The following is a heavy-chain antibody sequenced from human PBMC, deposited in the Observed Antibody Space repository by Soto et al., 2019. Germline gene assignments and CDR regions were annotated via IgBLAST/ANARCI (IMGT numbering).Heavy chain of an antibody. V-gene: IGHV3-30*18. CDR2: ISHEGNSK. D-gene: IGHD6-19*01. CDR1: GFTFSVFG. CDR3: AKTITLSPSDDSRGRGALIDH. J-gene: IGHJ4*02. Sequence: QVHLVESGGGVVQPGGSLRLSCAASGFTFSVFGMHWVRQAPGKGPEWVAVISHEGNSKHYADSVKGRFTISRDNAKNTLSLLIDSLRPEDTALYYCAKTITLSPSDDSRGRGALIDHWGQGTLVTVS.